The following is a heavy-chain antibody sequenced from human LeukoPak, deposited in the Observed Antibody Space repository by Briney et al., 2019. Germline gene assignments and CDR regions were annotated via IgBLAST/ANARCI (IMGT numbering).Heavy chain of an antibody. CDR1: GFSLSIHW. CDR3: ARGHYGLDV. Sequence: GGSLRLSCAASGFSLSIHWLTWVRQAPGKRPQWVAHINPDGSETAFLDSVRGRFTIPRDNSKNSLYLQMNTLRVEDTAVYHCARGHYGLDVWGQGTTVTVSS. V-gene: IGHV3-7*01. J-gene: IGHJ6*02. CDR2: INPDGSET.